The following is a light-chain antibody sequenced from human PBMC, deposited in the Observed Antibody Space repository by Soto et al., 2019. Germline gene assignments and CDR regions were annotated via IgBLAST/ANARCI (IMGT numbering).Light chain of an antibody. CDR2: DDN. V-gene: IGLV1-51*01. CDR3: GSWDSSLSAYV. CDR1: SSNIGGNS. Sequence: QSVLTQPPSVSAAPGQKVTISCSGSSSNIGGNSVSWYQQTPGTAPKLLIYDDNKRPSGIPDRFSGSKSGTSATLGITGFQTGDEADYYCGSWDSSLSAYVFGTGTTVTVL. J-gene: IGLJ1*01.